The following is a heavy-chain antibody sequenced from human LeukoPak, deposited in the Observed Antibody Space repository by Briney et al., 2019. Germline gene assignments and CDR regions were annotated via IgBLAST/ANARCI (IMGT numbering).Heavy chain of an antibody. D-gene: IGHD3-16*01. Sequence: GGSLRLSCAASGFTFSSYGMHWVRQAPGKGLEWVSTISGGGGSTYYADSVKGRFTISRDNSKNTLYLQVNSLRAEDTAVYYCAKGGRWDVTPFDYWGQGTPVTVSS. CDR1: GFTFSSYG. CDR3: AKGGRWDVTPFDY. J-gene: IGHJ4*02. V-gene: IGHV3-23*01. CDR2: ISGGGGST.